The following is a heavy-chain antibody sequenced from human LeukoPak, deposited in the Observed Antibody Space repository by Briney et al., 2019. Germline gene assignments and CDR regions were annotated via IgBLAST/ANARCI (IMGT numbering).Heavy chain of an antibody. CDR1: GGSFSGYY. CDR2: INHSGST. CDR3: ARSRRGLLRYYYYYYMDV. V-gene: IGHV4-34*01. J-gene: IGHJ6*03. Sequence: SETLSLTCAVYGGSFSGYYWSWIRQPPGKGLEWIGEINHSGSTNYNPSLKSRVTISVDTSKNQFSLKLSSVTAADTAVYYCARSRRGLLRYYYYYYMDVWGKGTTVTVFS. D-gene: IGHD3-10*01.